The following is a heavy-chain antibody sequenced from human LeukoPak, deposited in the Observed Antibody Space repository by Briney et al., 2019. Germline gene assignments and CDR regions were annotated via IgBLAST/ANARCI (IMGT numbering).Heavy chain of an antibody. CDR3: ARDRRYYDSSGYKGVFDY. D-gene: IGHD3-22*01. CDR2: IYHSGST. Sequence: SETLSLTCTVSGYSISSGYYWGWIRQPPGKGLEWIGSIYHSGSTYYNPSLKSRVIISVDTSKNQFPLKLSSVTAADTAVFYCARDRRYYDSSGYKGVFDYWGQGTLVTVSS. J-gene: IGHJ4*02. CDR1: GYSISSGYY. V-gene: IGHV4-38-2*02.